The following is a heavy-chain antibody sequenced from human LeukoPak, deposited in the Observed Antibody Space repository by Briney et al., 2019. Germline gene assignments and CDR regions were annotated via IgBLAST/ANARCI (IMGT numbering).Heavy chain of an antibody. V-gene: IGHV1-69*04. CDR3: ARYCSSTSCYTLLNGGNPWDYYYGMDV. D-gene: IGHD2-2*02. CDR2: MIPILGIA. Sequence: SVKVSCKASGGTFSSYAISWVRQAPGQGLEWMGRMIPILGIANYAQKFQGRVTITADKSTSTAYMELSSLRSEDTAVYYCARYCSSTSCYTLLNGGNPWDYYYGMDVWGQGTTVTVSS. CDR1: GGTFSSYA. J-gene: IGHJ6*02.